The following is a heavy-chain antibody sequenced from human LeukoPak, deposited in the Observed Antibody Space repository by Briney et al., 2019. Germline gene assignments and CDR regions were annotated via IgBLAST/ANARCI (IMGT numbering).Heavy chain of an antibody. CDR1: GYTFTSYG. D-gene: IGHD2-2*01. CDR3: ARDDLTSSASKNWFDP. CDR2: ISAYNGNT. Sequence: ASVKVSCKASGYTFTSYGISWVRQAPGQGLEWMGWISAYNGNTNYAQKLQGRVTMTTDTSTSTAYMELRGLRSDDTAVYYCARDDLTSSASKNWFDPWGQGTLVTVSS. V-gene: IGHV1-18*01. J-gene: IGHJ5*02.